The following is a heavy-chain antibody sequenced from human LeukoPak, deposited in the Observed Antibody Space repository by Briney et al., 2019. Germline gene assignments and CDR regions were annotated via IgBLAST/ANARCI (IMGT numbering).Heavy chain of an antibody. V-gene: IGHV3-23*01. D-gene: IGHD4-17*01. CDR3: AKDLRTVGYYYGMDV. CDR2: ISGSDSST. J-gene: IGHJ6*02. CDR1: GFTFSSYA. Sequence: GGSLRLSCAASGFTFSSYAMSWVRQAPGKGLEWVSVISGSDSSTYYADSVKGRFTISRDNSKNTLYLQMNSLRAEDTAVYYCAKDLRTVGYYYGMDVWGQGTTVTVSS.